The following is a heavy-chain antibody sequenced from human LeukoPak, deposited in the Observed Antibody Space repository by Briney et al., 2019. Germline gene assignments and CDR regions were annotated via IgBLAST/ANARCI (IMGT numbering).Heavy chain of an antibody. Sequence: GGSLRLSCAASGFTFSSHWMHWVRQAPGKGLVWVAHISSDGSSTNYADSVKGRFTISRDNAKNTLYLQMNSLRAEDAAVYYCVRVGYPNGFDYWGQGTLVTVSS. J-gene: IGHJ4*02. V-gene: IGHV3-74*01. D-gene: IGHD6-13*01. CDR1: GFTFSSHW. CDR3: VRVGYPNGFDY. CDR2: ISSDGSST.